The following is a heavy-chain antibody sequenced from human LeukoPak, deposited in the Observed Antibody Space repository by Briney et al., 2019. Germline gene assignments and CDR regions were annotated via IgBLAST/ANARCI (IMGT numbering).Heavy chain of an antibody. CDR1: GYTFTGYY. J-gene: IGHJ4*02. Sequence: ASVKVSCKASGYTFTGYYMHWVRQAPGQGLEWMGWINPNSGGTNYAQKFQGRVTMTRDTSISTAYMELSRLRSDDTAVYYCARVGSPPGDSSGYYYVYWGQVTLVTVSS. V-gene: IGHV1-2*02. CDR3: ARVGSPPGDSSGYYYVY. D-gene: IGHD3-22*01. CDR2: INPNSGGT.